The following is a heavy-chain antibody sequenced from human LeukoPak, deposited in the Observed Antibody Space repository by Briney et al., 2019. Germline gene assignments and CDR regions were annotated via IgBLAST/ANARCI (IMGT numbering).Heavy chain of an antibody. CDR1: GFTFSSYE. D-gene: IGHD4-17*01. V-gene: IGHV3-48*03. J-gene: IGHJ4*02. CDR3: ARGHYGLDY. CDR2: ISSDNNII. Sequence: GGSLRLSCAASGFTFSSYEMNWIRQAPGKGLEWISYISSDNNIIYYADSVKGRFTISRDNAKNSLYLQMNSLRAEDTAVYYCARGHYGLDYWGQGTLVTVSS.